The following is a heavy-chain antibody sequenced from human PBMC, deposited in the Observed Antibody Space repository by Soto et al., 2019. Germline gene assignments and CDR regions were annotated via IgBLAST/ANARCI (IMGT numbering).Heavy chain of an antibody. Sequence: PGESLKISCKGSGYSFTSYWIGWVRQMPGKGLEWMGIIYPGDSDTRYSPSFQGQVTISADKSISTAYLQWSSLKASDTAMYYCATTSTAGKYYNGMDVWGQGTTVTV. CDR2: IYPGDSDT. D-gene: IGHD6-13*01. J-gene: IGHJ6*02. V-gene: IGHV5-51*01. CDR1: GYSFTSYW. CDR3: ATTSTAGKYYNGMDV.